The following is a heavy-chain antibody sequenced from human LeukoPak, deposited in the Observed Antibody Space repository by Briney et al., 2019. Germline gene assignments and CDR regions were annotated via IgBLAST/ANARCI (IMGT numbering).Heavy chain of an antibody. CDR3: AKGSSGYFADL. CDR1: GCIFNNYG. J-gene: IGHJ5*02. CDR2: ISNDGGGT. D-gene: IGHD3-22*01. Sequence: GGSLRLSCAASGCIFNNYGLIWVRQAPGKGLEWVSAISNDGGGTQYADFVEGRFTISRDNSKNTLFLQMSSLRAEDTALYYCAKGSSGYFADLWGQGTLVTVSS. V-gene: IGHV3-23*01.